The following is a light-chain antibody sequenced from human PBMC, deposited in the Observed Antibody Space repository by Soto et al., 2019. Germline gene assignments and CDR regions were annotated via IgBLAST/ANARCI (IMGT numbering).Light chain of an antibody. Sequence: EIVMTQSPATLSVSPGERATLSCRASQSVSSNLAWYQQKPGQAPRLLIFGASTRATGIPVRFSGSGSGTEFTLTISSLQSEDFAVYYCQQYNTWPPITFGPGTRLEIK. CDR2: GAS. CDR3: QQYNTWPPIT. CDR1: QSVSSN. V-gene: IGKV3-15*01. J-gene: IGKJ5*01.